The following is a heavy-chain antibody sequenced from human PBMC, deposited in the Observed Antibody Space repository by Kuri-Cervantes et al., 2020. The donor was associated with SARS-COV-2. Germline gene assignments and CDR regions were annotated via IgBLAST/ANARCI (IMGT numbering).Heavy chain of an antibody. CDR1: AFTFSGRS. V-gene: IGHV3-23*01. J-gene: IGHJ4*02. D-gene: IGHD3-22*01. Sequence: GESLKISCAASAFTFSGRSMSWVRQAPGKGLEWVSTISGSGGSAYYVDSVMGRFTISRDNSKNTLYLQMNSLRAEDTAIYYCTTYESTGYYYYYWGQGTLVTVSS. CDR2: ISGSGGSA. CDR3: TTYESTGYYYYY.